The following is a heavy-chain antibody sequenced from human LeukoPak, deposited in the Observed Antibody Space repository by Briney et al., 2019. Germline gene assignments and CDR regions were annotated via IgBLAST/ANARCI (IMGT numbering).Heavy chain of an antibody. V-gene: IGHV1-69*04. J-gene: IGHJ4*02. CDR3: ARDDPGIAVAGPFDY. Sequence: ASVKVSCKASGDTFSYYAISWVRQAPGQGLEWMGRIVPIFSEANYAQKFQGRVTITADKSTSTAYMELSSLRSEDTAVYYCARDDPGIAVAGPFDYWGQGTLVTVSS. CDR1: GDTFSYYA. D-gene: IGHD6-19*01. CDR2: IVPIFSEA.